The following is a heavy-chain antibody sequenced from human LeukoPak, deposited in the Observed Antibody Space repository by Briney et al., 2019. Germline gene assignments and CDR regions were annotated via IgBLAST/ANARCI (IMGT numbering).Heavy chain of an antibody. V-gene: IGHV4-59*01. CDR3: ARGYSSSWSHWFDP. CDR2: IYYSGST. D-gene: IGHD6-13*01. Sequence: TSETLSLTCTVSGGSISSYYWSWIRQPPGKGLEWIGYIYYSGSTNYNPSLKSRVTISVDTSKNQFSLKLSSVTAADTAVYYCARGYSSSWSHWFDPWGQGTLVTVSS. CDR1: GGSISSYY. J-gene: IGHJ5*02.